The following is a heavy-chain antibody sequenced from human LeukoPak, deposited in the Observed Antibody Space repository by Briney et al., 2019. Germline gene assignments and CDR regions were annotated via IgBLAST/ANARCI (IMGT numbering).Heavy chain of an antibody. CDR3: ATNVPELHYYGSGSYFPVDY. D-gene: IGHD3-10*01. J-gene: IGHJ4*02. CDR2: ISSSASTI. CDR1: GFTFSSYE. V-gene: IGHV3-48*03. Sequence: PGGSLTLSCAASGFTFSSYEMNWVRQAPGQGLGWVSYISSSASTIYYADSVKGRFTISRDNAKNSLYLQMNSLRAEDTAVYYCATNVPELHYYGSGSYFPVDYWGQGTLVTVSS.